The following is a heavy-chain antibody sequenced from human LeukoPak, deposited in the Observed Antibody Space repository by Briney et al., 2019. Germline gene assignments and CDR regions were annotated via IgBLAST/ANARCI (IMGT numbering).Heavy chain of an antibody. D-gene: IGHD3-10*01. Sequence: PSETLSLTCTVSAGSLSSGGHYWSWIRQFPGKGLESIGFIHHSGSTRHNPSLKNRVAISIDTSKNQFALKLTSVTAADTAVYYCARGGNRFGEFYFDYWGQGTLVTVSS. J-gene: IGHJ4*02. CDR2: IHHSGST. CDR1: AGSLSSGGHY. V-gene: IGHV4-31*03. CDR3: ARGGNRFGEFYFDY.